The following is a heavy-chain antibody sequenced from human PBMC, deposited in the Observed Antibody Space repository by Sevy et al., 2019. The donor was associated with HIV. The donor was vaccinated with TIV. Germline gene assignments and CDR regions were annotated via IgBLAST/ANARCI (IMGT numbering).Heavy chain of an antibody. V-gene: IGHV4-39*01. J-gene: IGHJ4*02. D-gene: IGHD3-3*01. Sequence: PSETLSLTCTVSGGSISSSSYYWGWIRQPPGKGLEWIGSIYYSGSTYYNPSLKSRVTISVDTSKNQFSLKLSSVTAADTAVYYCARLDFWSGYPYFDYWGQGTLVTVSS. CDR1: GGSISSSSYY. CDR3: ARLDFWSGYPYFDY. CDR2: IYYSGST.